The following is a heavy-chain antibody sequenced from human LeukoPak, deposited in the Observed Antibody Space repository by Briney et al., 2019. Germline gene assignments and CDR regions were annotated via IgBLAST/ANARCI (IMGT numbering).Heavy chain of an antibody. CDR2: INSDGNST. D-gene: IGHD2-15*01. J-gene: IGHJ3*02. Sequence: GGSLRLSCAASGFTFSSYCMHWVRQAPGKGLVWVSRINSDGNSTSYADSVKGRFAISRDNAKNTLYLQMSSLRAEDTAVYYCVRVSGGYEAFDIWGHGTMVTVSS. CDR1: GFTFSSYC. V-gene: IGHV3-74*01. CDR3: VRVSGGYEAFDI.